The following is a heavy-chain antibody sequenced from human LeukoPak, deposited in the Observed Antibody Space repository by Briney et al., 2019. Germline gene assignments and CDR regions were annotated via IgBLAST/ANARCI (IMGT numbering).Heavy chain of an antibody. V-gene: IGHV3-53*01. J-gene: IGHJ6*03. CDR1: GFTVSSNY. CDR3: AREGYSYGNYYYYYYMDV. CDR2: IYSGGST. D-gene: IGHD5-18*01. Sequence: GGSLRLSCAASGFTVSSNYMSWVRQAPGKGLEWVSVIYSGGSTYYADSVKGRFTISRGNSKNTLYLQMNSLRAEDTAVYYCAREGYSYGNYYYYYYMDVWGKGTTVTVSS.